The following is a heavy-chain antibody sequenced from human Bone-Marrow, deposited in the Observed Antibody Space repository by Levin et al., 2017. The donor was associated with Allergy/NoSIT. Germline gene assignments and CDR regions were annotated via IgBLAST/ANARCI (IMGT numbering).Heavy chain of an antibody. D-gene: IGHD4-11*01. V-gene: IGHV3-15*01. CDR1: GFTFSNAW. CDR2: IKSKTDGGTT. CDR3: TTDGLQYNYYYYMDV. Sequence: GGSLRLSCAASGFTFSNAWMSWVRQAPGKGLEWVGRIKSKTDGGTTDYAAPVKGRFTISRDDSKNTLYLQMNSLKTEDTAVYYCTTDGLQYNYYYYMDVWGKGTTVTVSS. J-gene: IGHJ6*03.